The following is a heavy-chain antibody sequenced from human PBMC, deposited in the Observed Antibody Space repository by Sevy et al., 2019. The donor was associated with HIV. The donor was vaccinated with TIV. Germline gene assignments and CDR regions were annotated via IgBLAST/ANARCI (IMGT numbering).Heavy chain of an antibody. Sequence: GGSLRLSCTASGFTFGDYAMIWFRQAPGKGLEWVGFIRSKAYGGTTEYAASVKGRFTISRDDSKSIAYLQMNSLKTEDTAVYYCTRDRITMIVVASYGMDVWGQGTTVTVSS. CDR3: TRDRITMIVVASYGMDV. J-gene: IGHJ6*02. V-gene: IGHV3-49*03. CDR1: GFTFGDYA. CDR2: IRSKAYGGTT. D-gene: IGHD3-22*01.